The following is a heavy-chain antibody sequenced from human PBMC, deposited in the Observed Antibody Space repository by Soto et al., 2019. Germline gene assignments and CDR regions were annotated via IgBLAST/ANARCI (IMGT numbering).Heavy chain of an antibody. CDR2: INSDGSST. J-gene: IGHJ4*02. Sequence: GESLRLSCAASGFTFSSYWMHWGRQAPGKGLVWVSRINSDGSSTSYADSVKGRFTISRDNAKNTLYLQMNSLRAEDTAVYYWARGLPSGGYVDYWGKGNLVTVSS. CDR3: ARGLPSGGYVDY. V-gene: IGHV3-74*01. CDR1: GFTFSSYW.